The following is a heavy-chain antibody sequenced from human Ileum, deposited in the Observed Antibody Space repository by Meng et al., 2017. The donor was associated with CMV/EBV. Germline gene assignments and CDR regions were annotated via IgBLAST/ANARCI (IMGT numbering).Heavy chain of an antibody. CDR3: ARVGRASARGLDI. CDR1: GFTFSSHW. Sequence: GESLKISCAASGFTFSSHWMTWVRQAPGKGLEWVANIKQDDSEKNYVDSVKGRFTISRDNAKNSLYLQMNSLRVEDTAVYYCARVGRASARGLDIWGQGTMVTVSS. D-gene: IGHD2-15*01. CDR2: IKQDDSEK. J-gene: IGHJ3*02. V-gene: IGHV3-7*01.